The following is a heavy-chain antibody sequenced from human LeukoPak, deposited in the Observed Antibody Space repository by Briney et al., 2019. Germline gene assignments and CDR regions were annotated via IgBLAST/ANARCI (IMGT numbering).Heavy chain of an antibody. V-gene: IGHV3-11*01. D-gene: IGHD3-22*01. Sequence: GGSLRLSCAASGFSFSDYYMTWIRQAPGKGLEGLSYISSSGSTIYYADSVKGRFTISRDNVENSLYLQMNSLRAEDTAVYYCARESYFDSSAYTKFDYWGQGTLVTVSS. CDR1: GFSFSDYY. CDR3: ARESYFDSSAYTKFDY. J-gene: IGHJ4*02. CDR2: ISSSGSTI.